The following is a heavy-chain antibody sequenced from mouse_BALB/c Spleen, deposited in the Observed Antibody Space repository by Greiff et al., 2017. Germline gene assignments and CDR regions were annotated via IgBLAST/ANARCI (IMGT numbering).Heavy chain of an antibody. V-gene: IGHV1-7*01. Sequence: VQLQQSGAELAKPGASVKMSCKASGYTFTSYWMHWVKQRPGQGLEWIGYINPSTGYTEYNQKFKDKATLTADKSSSTAYMQLSSLTSEDSAVYYCARRGGLRRDFDYWGQGTTLTVSS. D-gene: IGHD2-4*01. CDR3: ARRGGLRRDFDY. CDR1: GYTFTSYW. CDR2: INPSTGYT. J-gene: IGHJ2*01.